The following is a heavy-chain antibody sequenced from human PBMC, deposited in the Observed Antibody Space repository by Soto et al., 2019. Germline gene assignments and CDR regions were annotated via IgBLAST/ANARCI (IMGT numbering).Heavy chain of an antibody. D-gene: IGHD2-2*01. CDR3: AKDPVVPAPPADDAFDI. J-gene: IGHJ3*02. CDR2: ISGSGGST. Sequence: PGGSLRLSCAASGFTFSSYAMSWVRQAPGKGLEWVSAISGSGGSTYYADSVKGRFTISRDNSKNTLYLQMNSLRAEDTAVYYCAKDPVVPAPPADDAFDIWGQGTMVTVSS. V-gene: IGHV3-23*01. CDR1: GFTFSSYA.